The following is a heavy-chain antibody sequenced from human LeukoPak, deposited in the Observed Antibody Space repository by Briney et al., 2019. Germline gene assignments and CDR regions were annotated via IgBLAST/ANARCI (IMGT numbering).Heavy chain of an antibody. CDR2: INPNSGGT. CDR3: ARRGYCSSSSCPLDY. CDR1: GYTFTGYY. J-gene: IGHJ4*02. D-gene: IGHD2-15*01. V-gene: IGHV1-2*04. Sequence: ASVKVSCKASGYTFTGYYMHWVRQAPGQGLEWMGWINPNSGGTNYAQKFQGWVTMTRDTSTSTVYMELSSLRSEDTAVYYCARRGYCSSSSCPLDYWGQGTLVTVSS.